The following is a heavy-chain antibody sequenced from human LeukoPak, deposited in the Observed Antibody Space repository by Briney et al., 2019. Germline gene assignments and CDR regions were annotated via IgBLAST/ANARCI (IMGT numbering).Heavy chain of an antibody. Sequence: PGGSLRLSCAASGFTVSSNYMSWVRQAPGKGLEWVSVIYSGGSTYYADSVKGRFTISRDNSKNTLYLQMNSLRAEDTAVYYCARDPGITMVRGVPLYYFDYWGQGTLVTVSS. D-gene: IGHD3-10*01. CDR2: IYSGGST. J-gene: IGHJ4*02. CDR1: GFTVSSNY. V-gene: IGHV3-53*01. CDR3: ARDPGITMVRGVPLYYFDY.